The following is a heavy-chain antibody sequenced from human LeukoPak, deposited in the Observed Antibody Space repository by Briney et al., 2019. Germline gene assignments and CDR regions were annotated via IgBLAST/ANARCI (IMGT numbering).Heavy chain of an antibody. CDR1: GFTFSSYA. Sequence: PGGSLRLSCAASGFTFSSYAMSWVRQAPGKGLEWVSAISGSGGSTYYADSVKGRFTISRDNSKNTLYLQMNSLRAEDTAVYYCAKDIDATVVTPLDAFDIWGQGTMVTVSS. V-gene: IGHV3-23*01. J-gene: IGHJ3*02. CDR2: ISGSGGST. CDR3: AKDIDATVVTPLDAFDI. D-gene: IGHD4-23*01.